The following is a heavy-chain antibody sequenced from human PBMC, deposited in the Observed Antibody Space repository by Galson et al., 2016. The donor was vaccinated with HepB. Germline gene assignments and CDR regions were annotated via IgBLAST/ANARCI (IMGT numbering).Heavy chain of an antibody. CDR3: ARGVGYGVYTFDV. Sequence: SLRLSCAASGFTFRGYGMHWVRQAPGKGLEWVALIRSDGSISYYADSVKGRFTISRDNSKNKLDLQMNSLRPEDTAVYYWARGVGYGVYTFDVWGQGTLVAVSS. V-gene: IGHV3-33*01. CDR1: GFTFRGYG. D-gene: IGHD5/OR15-5a*01. J-gene: IGHJ4*02. CDR2: IRSDGSIS.